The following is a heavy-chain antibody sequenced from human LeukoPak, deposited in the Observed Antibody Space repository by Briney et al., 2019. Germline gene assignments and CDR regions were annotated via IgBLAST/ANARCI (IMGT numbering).Heavy chain of an antibody. Sequence: GGSLRLSCAASGFSFSSYGMHWVRQAPGKGLEWVAVISYDGSNKYYADSVKGRFTISRDNSKNTLYLQMNSLRAEDTAVYYCARAELLSLDYWGQGTLVTVSS. CDR3: ARAELLSLDY. J-gene: IGHJ4*02. CDR1: GFSFSSYG. D-gene: IGHD2-21*02. CDR2: ISYDGSNK. V-gene: IGHV3-30*03.